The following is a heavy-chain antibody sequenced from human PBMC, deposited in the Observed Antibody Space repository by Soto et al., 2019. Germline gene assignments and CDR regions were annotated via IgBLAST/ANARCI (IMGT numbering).Heavy chain of an antibody. CDR3: ARSAVSPFGGLIGPFDY. V-gene: IGHV1-3*05. J-gene: IGHJ4*02. Sequence: QVQLVQSGAEEKTHGASVKVSCKASGYTFTGYAIHWVRQAPGQRLEWMGWINAGNGNTKSSQKFQGRVTITRDTSASTAYMELSSLRSEDTAVYYCARSAVSPFGGLIGPFDYWGQGNLVTVSS. CDR2: INAGNGNT. D-gene: IGHD3-16*02. CDR1: GYTFTGYA.